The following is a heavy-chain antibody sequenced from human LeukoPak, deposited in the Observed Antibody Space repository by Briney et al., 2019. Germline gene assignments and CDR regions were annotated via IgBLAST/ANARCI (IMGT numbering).Heavy chain of an antibody. Sequence: GASVKVSCKASGYTFTSYDINWVRQATGQGLEWMGWMNPNSGNTGYAQKFQGRVTMTRNTSISTAYMELSSLRSEDTAVYYCAREYYDFWSGYYSHYYYYYMDVWGKGTTVTVSS. CDR2: MNPNSGNT. J-gene: IGHJ6*03. D-gene: IGHD3-3*01. CDR3: AREYYDFWSGYYSHYYYYYMDV. V-gene: IGHV1-8*01. CDR1: GYTFTSYD.